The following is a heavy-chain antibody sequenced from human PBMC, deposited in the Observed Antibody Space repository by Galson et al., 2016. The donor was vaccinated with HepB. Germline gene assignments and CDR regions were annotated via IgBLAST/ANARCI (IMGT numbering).Heavy chain of an antibody. Sequence: SLRLSCAASGFTFNTYAMTWVRQAPGKGLEWISNIIGTGFHTYYAESVKGRFTVSRDNSNNTLYLQMNSLRVEDTAVYYCAREACHDTSCYNYLDYWGQGILVTVS. J-gene: IGHJ4*02. CDR2: IIGTGFHT. CDR3: AREACHDTSCYNYLDY. V-gene: IGHV3-23*01. D-gene: IGHD2-2*02. CDR1: GFTFNTYA.